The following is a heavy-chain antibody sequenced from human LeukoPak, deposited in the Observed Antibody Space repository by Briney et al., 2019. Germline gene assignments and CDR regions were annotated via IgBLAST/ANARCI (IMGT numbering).Heavy chain of an antibody. V-gene: IGHV1-69*04. J-gene: IGHJ4*02. CDR1: GGTFSSYA. CDR3: ARANYDILTGYYTPTGY. D-gene: IGHD3-9*01. CDR2: IIPILGIA. Sequence: GSSVKVSCKASGGTFSSYAISWVRQAPGQGLEWMGRIIPILGIANYAQKFQGRVTITADKSTSTAYMELSSLRSEDTAVYYCARANYDILTGYYTPTGYWGQGTLVTVSS.